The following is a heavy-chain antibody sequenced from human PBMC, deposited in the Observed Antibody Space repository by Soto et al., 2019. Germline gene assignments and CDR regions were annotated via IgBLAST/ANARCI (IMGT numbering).Heavy chain of an antibody. D-gene: IGHD1-26*01. CDR1: GGSVSSGDYY. CDR2: FSHSGNT. Sequence: QVQLRESGPGLVKPSQTLSLTCSVSGGSVSSGDYYWSWIRQSPGKGLEWIAYFSHSGNTYYSPSLKSRVTVSFNMSKKQFSLRLSSVTAADTATYYCAVNGGNYNLDKWGQGTRVTVSS. J-gene: IGHJ4*02. V-gene: IGHV4-30-4*01. CDR3: AVNGGNYNLDK.